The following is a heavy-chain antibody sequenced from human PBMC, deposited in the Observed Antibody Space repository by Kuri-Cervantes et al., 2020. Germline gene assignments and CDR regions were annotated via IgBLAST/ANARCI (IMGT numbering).Heavy chain of an antibody. CDR2: INWNGGST. CDR1: GFTFDDYG. V-gene: IGHV3-20*01. CDR3: ARDNRGYSSAWFDP. D-gene: IGHD6-25*01. Sequence: GSLRLSCAASGFTFDDYGMRWVRQAPGKGLEWVSGINWNGGSTGYADSVKGRFTISRDNAKNSLYLQMNSLRAEDTALYHCARDNRGYSSAWFDPWGQGTLVTVSS. J-gene: IGHJ5*02.